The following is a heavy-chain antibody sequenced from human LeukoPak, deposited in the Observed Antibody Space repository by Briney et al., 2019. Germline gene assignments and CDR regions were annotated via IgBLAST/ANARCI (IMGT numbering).Heavy chain of an antibody. CDR2: IYYSGST. Sequence: ASETLSLTCTVSGGSISSSSYYWGWIRQPPGKGLEWIGSIYYSGSTYYNPSLKSRVTISVDTSKNQFSLKLSSVTAADTAVYYYARDTFLMAGFDYWGQGTLVTVSS. D-gene: IGHD2/OR15-2a*01. CDR3: ARDTFLMAGFDY. J-gene: IGHJ4*02. V-gene: IGHV4-39*07. CDR1: GGSISSSSYY.